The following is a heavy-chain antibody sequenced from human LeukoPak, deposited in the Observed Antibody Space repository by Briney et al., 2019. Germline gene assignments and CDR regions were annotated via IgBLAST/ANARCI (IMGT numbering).Heavy chain of an antibody. CDR3: ASTPRRILRIAAAFHY. D-gene: IGHD6-13*01. J-gene: IGHJ4*02. CDR2: FDPEDGET. V-gene: IGHV1-24*01. Sequence: EASVKVSCKVSGYTLTELSMHWVRQAPGKGLEWMGGFDPEDGETIYAQKFQGRVTMTEDTSTDTAYMELSSLRSEDTAVYYCASTPRRILRIAAAFHYWGQGTLVTVSS. CDR1: GYTLTELS.